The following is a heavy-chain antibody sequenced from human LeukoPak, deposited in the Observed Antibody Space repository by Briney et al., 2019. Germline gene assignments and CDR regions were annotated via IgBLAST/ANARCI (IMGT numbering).Heavy chain of an antibody. CDR1: GFTFSSYA. D-gene: IGHD6-19*01. CDR3: AKRDSSGSLPRLFDY. CDR2: VSGSGGTT. Sequence: PGGSLRLSCAASGFTFSSYAMSWVRQAPGKGLEWVSYVSGSGGTTSYADSVKGRVTISRDNSKNTLYLQMNSLRAEDTAVYYCAKRDSSGSLPRLFDYWGQGTLVTVSP. V-gene: IGHV3-23*01. J-gene: IGHJ4*02.